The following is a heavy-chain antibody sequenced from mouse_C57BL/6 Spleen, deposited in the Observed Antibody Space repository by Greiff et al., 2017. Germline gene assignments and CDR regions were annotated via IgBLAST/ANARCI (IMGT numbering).Heavy chain of an antibody. CDR2: IYPGDGDP. CDR1: GYAFSSSW. J-gene: IGHJ3*01. V-gene: IGHV1-82*01. Sequence: VQLQQSGPELVKPGASVKISCKASGYAFSSSWMNWVKQRPGKGLEWIGRIYPGDGDPNYNGKFKGKATLTAEKTSSTAYMQLSSLTSEDAAVYYCASYDGSSYPWFAYWGQGTLGTVSA. CDR3: ASYDGSSYPWFAY. D-gene: IGHD1-1*01.